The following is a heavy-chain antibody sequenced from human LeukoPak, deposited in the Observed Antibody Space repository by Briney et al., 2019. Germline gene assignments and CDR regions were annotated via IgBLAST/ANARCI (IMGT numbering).Heavy chain of an antibody. CDR1: GFTFSSYW. CDR2: IKQDGSEK. V-gene: IGHV3-7*03. Sequence: GGSLRLSCAASGFTFSSYWMSWVRQAPGKRLEWVANIKQDGSEKYYVDSVKGRFTISRDNAKNSLYLQMNSLRAEDTAVYYCARSLLHDIVVVPAIYYGMDVWGKGTTVTVSS. D-gene: IGHD2-2*01. CDR3: ARSLLHDIVVVPAIYYGMDV. J-gene: IGHJ6*04.